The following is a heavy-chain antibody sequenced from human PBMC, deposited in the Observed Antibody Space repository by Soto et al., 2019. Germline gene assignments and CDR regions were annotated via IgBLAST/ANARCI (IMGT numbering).Heavy chain of an antibody. D-gene: IGHD7-27*01. Sequence: QVQLVESGGGVVQPGRSLRLSCAASGFTFSSYAMHWVRQAPGKGLEWVAVISYDGSNKYYADSVKGRFNISRDNSKNTMYLQLNSLRAEDTAVYYGARGSCWGGWGQGTTVTVSS. CDR3: ARGSCWGG. V-gene: IGHV3-30-3*01. CDR2: ISYDGSNK. J-gene: IGHJ6*02. CDR1: GFTFSSYA.